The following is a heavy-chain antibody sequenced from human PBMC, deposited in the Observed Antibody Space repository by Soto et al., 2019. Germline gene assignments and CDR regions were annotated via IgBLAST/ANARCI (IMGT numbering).Heavy chain of an antibody. J-gene: IGHJ6*03. CDR3: ARRYLTCSSTSCYDYYYYMDV. D-gene: IGHD2-2*01. CDR2: IYPGDSDT. V-gene: IGHV5-51*01. Sequence: GESLKISCKGSGYSFTSYWIGWVRQMPGKGLEWMGIIYPGDSDTRYSPSFQGQVTISADKSISTAYLQWSSLKASDTAMYYCARRYLTCSSTSCYDYYYYMDVWGKGTTVTVSS. CDR1: GYSFTSYW.